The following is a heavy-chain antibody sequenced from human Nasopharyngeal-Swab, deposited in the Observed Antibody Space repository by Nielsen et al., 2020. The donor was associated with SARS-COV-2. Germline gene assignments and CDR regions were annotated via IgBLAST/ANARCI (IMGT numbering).Heavy chain of an antibody. Sequence: GESLKISCKGSGYSFTSYWIGWVRQMPGKGLEWMGIIYPGDSDTRYSPSFQGQVTISADKSISTAYLQWSSLKASDPAMYYCARLATVTTNYYYGMDVWGQGTTVTVSS. CDR2: IYPGDSDT. J-gene: IGHJ6*02. V-gene: IGHV5-51*01. CDR1: GYSFTSYW. CDR3: ARLATVTTNYYYGMDV. D-gene: IGHD4-11*01.